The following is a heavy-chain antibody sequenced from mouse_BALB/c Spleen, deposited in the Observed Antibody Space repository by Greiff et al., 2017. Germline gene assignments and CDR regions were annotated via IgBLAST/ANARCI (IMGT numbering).Heavy chain of an antibody. CDR2: ISSGSSTI. CDR1: GFTFSSFG. V-gene: IGHV5-17*02. D-gene: IGHD2-10*01. J-gene: IGHJ3*01. Sequence: EVQVVESGGGLVQPGGSRKLSCAASGFTFSSFGMHWVRQAPEKGLEWVAYISSGSSTIYYADTVKGRFTISRDNPKNTLFLQMTSLRSEDTAMYYCASAYYGNYWFAYWGQGTLVTVSA. CDR3: ASAYYGNYWFAY.